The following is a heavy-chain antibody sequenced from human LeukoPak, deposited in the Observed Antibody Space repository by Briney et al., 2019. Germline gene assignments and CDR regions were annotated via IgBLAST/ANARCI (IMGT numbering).Heavy chain of an antibody. J-gene: IGHJ3*02. CDR1: GGSFSGYY. CDR2: INHSGST. V-gene: IGHV4-34*01. CDR3: ARAFDDILTGYPEAFDI. D-gene: IGHD3-9*01. Sequence: PSETLSLTCAVYGGSFSGYYWSWIRQPPGKGLEWIGEINHSGSTNYNPSLKSRVTISVDTSKNQFSLKLSSVTAADTAVYYCARAFDDILTGYPEAFDIWGQGTMVTVSS.